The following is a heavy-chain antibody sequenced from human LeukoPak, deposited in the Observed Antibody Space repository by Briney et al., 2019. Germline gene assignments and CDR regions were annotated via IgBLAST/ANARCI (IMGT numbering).Heavy chain of an antibody. V-gene: IGHV4-4*02. J-gene: IGHJ3*02. D-gene: IGHD2-21*02. Sequence: PSGTLSLTCAVSGGSIKSNNWWSWVRQPPGKGLEWIGEIYHSGSTNYNPSLESRVTVSVDKSKNQFSLDLSSVIAADTAVYYCASKVTAIDAFDIWGQGTMVTVSS. CDR3: ASKVTAIDAFDI. CDR2: IYHSGST. CDR1: GGSIKSNNW.